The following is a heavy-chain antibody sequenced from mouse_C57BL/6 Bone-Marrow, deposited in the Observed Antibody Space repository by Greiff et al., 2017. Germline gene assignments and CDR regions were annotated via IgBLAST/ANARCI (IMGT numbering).Heavy chain of an antibody. J-gene: IGHJ2*01. CDR1: GYTFTSYW. CDR2: IHPNSGST. Sequence: QVQLQQPGAELVKPGASVKLSCKASGYTFTSYWMHWVKQRPGQGLEWIGMIHPNSGSTNYNEKFKSKATLTVDKSSSTAYMQLSSLTSEDSAVXYCARKGVVEPSFDYWGQGTTLTVSS. CDR3: ARKGVVEPSFDY. D-gene: IGHD1-1*01. V-gene: IGHV1-64*01.